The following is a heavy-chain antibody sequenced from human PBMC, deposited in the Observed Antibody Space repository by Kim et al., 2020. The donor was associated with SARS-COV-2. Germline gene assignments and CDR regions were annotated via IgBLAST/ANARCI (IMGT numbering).Heavy chain of an antibody. CDR1: GGSISSYY. V-gene: IGHV4-59*01. D-gene: IGHD2-15*01. CDR2: IYYSGST. CDR3: ASLYCSGGSCYPIFDY. Sequence: SETLSLTCTVSGGSISSYYWSWIRQPPGKGLEWIGYIYYSGSTNYNPSLKSRVTISVDTSKNQFSLKLSSVTAADTAVYYCASLYCSGGSCYPIFDYWGQGTLVTVSS. J-gene: IGHJ4*02.